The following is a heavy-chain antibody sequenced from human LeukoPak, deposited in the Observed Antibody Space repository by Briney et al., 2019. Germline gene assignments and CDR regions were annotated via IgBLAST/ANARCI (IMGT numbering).Heavy chain of an antibody. CDR3: AKNIGGFDY. V-gene: IGHV3-30*02. J-gene: IGHJ4*02. Sequence: GGSLRLSCAASGFTFNNYGMHWVRQAPGKGLEWVAFIRYNGNNQYYADSVKGRFTISRDNSKNTLYLQMNSLRAEDTAVYYCAKNIGGFDYWGQGTLVTVSS. D-gene: IGHD4-23*01. CDR2: IRYNGNNQ. CDR1: GFTFNNYG.